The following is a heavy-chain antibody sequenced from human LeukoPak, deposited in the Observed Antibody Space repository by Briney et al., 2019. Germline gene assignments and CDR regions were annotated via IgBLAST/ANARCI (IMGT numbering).Heavy chain of an antibody. Sequence: GESLKISCKGSGYSFTSYWIGWVRQMPGKGLGWMGIIYPGDSDTRYSPSFQGQVTISADKSISTAYLQWSSLKASDTAMYYCARAGTVVPAALDYYGMDVWGQGTTVTVSS. V-gene: IGHV5-51*01. D-gene: IGHD2-2*01. CDR2: IYPGDSDT. J-gene: IGHJ6*02. CDR3: ARAGTVVPAALDYYGMDV. CDR1: GYSFTSYW.